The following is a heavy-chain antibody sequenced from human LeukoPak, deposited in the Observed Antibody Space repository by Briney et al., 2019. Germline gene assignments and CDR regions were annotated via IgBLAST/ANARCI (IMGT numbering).Heavy chain of an antibody. CDR2: ISYDGSNK. Sequence: GGSLRLSCAASGFTFSSYGMHWVRQAPGKGLEWVAVISYDGSNKYYADSVKGRFTISRDNSKNTLYLQMNSLRAEDTAVYYCAKDLAGLRFLEWLTESYGMDVWGQGTTVTVSS. V-gene: IGHV3-30*18. J-gene: IGHJ6*02. CDR3: AKDLAGLRFLEWLTESYGMDV. CDR1: GFTFSSYG. D-gene: IGHD3-3*01.